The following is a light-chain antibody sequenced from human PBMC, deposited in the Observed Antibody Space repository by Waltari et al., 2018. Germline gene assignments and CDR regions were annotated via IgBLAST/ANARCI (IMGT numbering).Light chain of an antibody. Sequence: QSALTQPASVSGSPAPSITIPCTGTSIDIAEYNYVSCFQQYPGRAPKLIISVVRLRPSGVSDRFSGSKSGNTASLTISALQADDEADYYCSSYAGSIYVFGTGTKVTVL. V-gene: IGLV2-14*03. CDR2: VVR. J-gene: IGLJ1*01. CDR1: SIDIAEYNY. CDR3: SSYAGSIYV.